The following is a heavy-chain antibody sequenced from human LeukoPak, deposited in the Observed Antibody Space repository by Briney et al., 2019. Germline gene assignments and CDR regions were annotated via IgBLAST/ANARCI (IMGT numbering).Heavy chain of an antibody. CDR3: ARGLCRGESCYSAEYFQH. J-gene: IGHJ1*01. CDR2: ITHSGST. V-gene: IGHV4-34*01. D-gene: IGHD2-15*01. CDR1: GESLEDYD. Sequence: TASDTLSLTCALHGESLEDYDARWIRHSPGEGRECLGEITHSGSTTFSPSREGRLTISVDTSKNHFYLKLTSVTAADASVYFCARGLCRGESCYSAEYFQHWGQGTLVTVSP.